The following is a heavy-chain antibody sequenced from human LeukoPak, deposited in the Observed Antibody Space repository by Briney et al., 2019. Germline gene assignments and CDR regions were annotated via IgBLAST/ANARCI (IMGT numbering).Heavy chain of an antibody. CDR1: GGSISSSSYY. CDR3: ATFYDFWSGYDY. J-gene: IGHJ4*02. V-gene: IGHV4-39*07. CDR2: IYYSGST. D-gene: IGHD3-3*01. Sequence: SETLSLTCTVSGGSISSSSYYWGWIRQPPGKGLEWIGSIYYSGSTYYNPSLKSRVTISVDTSKNQFSLKLSSVTAADTAVYYCATFYDFWSGYDYWGQGTLATVSS.